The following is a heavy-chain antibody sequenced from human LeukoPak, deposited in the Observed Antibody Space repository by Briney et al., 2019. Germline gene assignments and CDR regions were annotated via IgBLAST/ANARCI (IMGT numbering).Heavy chain of an antibody. J-gene: IGHJ6*02. CDR3: VRDRIVGVERPVDV. CDR2: INHSGST. Sequence: SETLSLTCAVYGGSFSGYYWSWIRQPPGKGLEWIGEINHSGSTNYNPSLKSRVTISVDTSKNQFSLNLGSVTAADTAVYYCVRDRIVGVERPVDVWGQGTTVTVSS. D-gene: IGHD1-26*01. CDR1: GGSFSGYY. V-gene: IGHV4-34*01.